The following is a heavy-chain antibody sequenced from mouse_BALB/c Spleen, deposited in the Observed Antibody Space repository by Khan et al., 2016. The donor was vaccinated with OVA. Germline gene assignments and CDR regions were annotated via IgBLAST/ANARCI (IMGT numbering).Heavy chain of an antibody. CDR3: ARWSTWYIDV. Sequence: QVQLQQSGAELIRPGTSVKISCKASGYTFTNYWLGWIKQRPGHGLEWIGDIYPGGGYTNYNEKFKGKATLTADTSSSTAYMQLSGLTSEDSTVYVCARWSTWYIDVWGEGTTVTVSS. V-gene: IGHV1-63*02. CDR2: IYPGGGYT. J-gene: IGHJ1*01. CDR1: GYTFTNYW.